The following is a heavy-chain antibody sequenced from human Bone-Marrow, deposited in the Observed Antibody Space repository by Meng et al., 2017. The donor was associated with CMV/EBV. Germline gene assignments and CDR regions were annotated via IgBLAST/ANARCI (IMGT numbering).Heavy chain of an antibody. CDR1: GFTFSSYG. CDR2: ISYDGSNK. V-gene: IGHV3-30*19. J-gene: IGHJ4*02. D-gene: IGHD5-24*01. CDR3: ARDLEMATEGFDY. Sequence: GESLKISCAASGFTFSSYGMHWVRQAPGKGLEWVAVISYDGSNKYYADSVKGRFTISRDNSKNTLYLQMNSLRAEDTAVYYCARDLEMATEGFDYWGRGTLVTFSS.